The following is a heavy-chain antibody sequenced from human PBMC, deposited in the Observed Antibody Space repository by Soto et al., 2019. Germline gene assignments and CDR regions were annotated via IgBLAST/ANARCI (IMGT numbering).Heavy chain of an antibody. D-gene: IGHD3-3*02. V-gene: IGHV3-23*01. J-gene: IGHJ6*02. CDR3: AKVRISTYAYYYYYGMDV. Sequence: EVQLLESGGGLVQPGGSLRLSCAASGFTFSSYAMSWVRQAPGKGLEWVSAISGSGGSTYYADSVKGRFTISRDNSKNTLYLQMNSLRAEDTAVYYCAKVRISTYAYYYYYGMDVWGQGTTVTVSS. CDR2: ISGSGGST. CDR1: GFTFSSYA.